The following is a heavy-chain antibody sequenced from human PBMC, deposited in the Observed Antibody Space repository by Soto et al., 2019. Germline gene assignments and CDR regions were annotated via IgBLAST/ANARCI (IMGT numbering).Heavy chain of an antibody. CDR1: GGTFSTYA. D-gene: IGHD3-3*01. V-gene: IGHV1-69*01. Sequence: QVQLVQSGAEVKKPGSSVKVSCKASGGTFSTYAISWVRQAPGQGPEWMGGIIPIFGTAKYAQKFQGRVTITADESTTIAYMEMRSLRSDDTALYSCSREIFGVMICGGRDAFDIWGQDTMVTFSS. J-gene: IGHJ3*02. CDR2: IIPIFGTA. CDR3: SREIFGVMICGGRDAFDI.